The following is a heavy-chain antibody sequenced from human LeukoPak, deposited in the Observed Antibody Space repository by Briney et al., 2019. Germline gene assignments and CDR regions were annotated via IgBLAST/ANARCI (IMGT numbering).Heavy chain of an antibody. Sequence: GGSLRLSCAASGFTFSSYAMSWVRQAPGKGLEWVSAISGSGGSTYYADSVKGRFTISRDNSKNTLYLQMNSLRAEDTAVYYCGNYDFWSGYRTQGPYYFDYWGQGTLVTVSS. V-gene: IGHV3-23*01. CDR2: ISGSGGST. J-gene: IGHJ4*02. CDR1: GFTFSSYA. D-gene: IGHD3-3*01. CDR3: GNYDFWSGYRTQGPYYFDY.